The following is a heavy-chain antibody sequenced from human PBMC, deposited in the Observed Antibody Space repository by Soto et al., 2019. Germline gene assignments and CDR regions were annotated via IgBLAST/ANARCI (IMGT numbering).Heavy chain of an antibody. CDR1: GGSFSGYY. J-gene: IGHJ6*02. CDR3: ARVLPLFTIFGVVIPYYGMDV. V-gene: IGHV4-34*01. Sequence: PSETLSLTCAVYGGSFSGYYWSWIRQPPGKGLEWIGEINHSGSTNYNPSLKSRVTISVDTSKNQFSLKLSSVTAADTAVYYCARVLPLFTIFGVVIPYYGMDVWGQGTTVPVS. D-gene: IGHD3-3*01. CDR2: INHSGST.